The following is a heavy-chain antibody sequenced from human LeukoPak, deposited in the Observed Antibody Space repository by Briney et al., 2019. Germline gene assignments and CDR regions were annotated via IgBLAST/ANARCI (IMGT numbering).Heavy chain of an antibody. Sequence: GGSLRLSCAASGFTFSSYGMHWVRQAPGEGLEWVAVIWYDGSNKYYADSVKGRFTISRDNSKNTLYLQMNSLRAEDTAVYYCARDLHKATITRFDYWGQGTLVTVSS. D-gene: IGHD5-24*01. V-gene: IGHV3-33*01. CDR1: GFTFSSYG. J-gene: IGHJ4*02. CDR3: ARDLHKATITRFDY. CDR2: IWYDGSNK.